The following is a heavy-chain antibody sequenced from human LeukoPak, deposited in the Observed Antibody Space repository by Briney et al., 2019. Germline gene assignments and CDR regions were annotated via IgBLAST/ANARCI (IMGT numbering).Heavy chain of an antibody. Sequence: SETLSLTCAVYGRSFRGYYWSWIRQPPGTGLEWIGEVNHSGSTNYNPSLKSRVTISEDTSKNQFSLKLSSVTAADTAVYYCARGGNIWSGLLGRNWFDPWGQGTLVTVSS. CDR2: VNHSGST. CDR1: GRSFRGYY. CDR3: ARGGNIWSGLLGRNWFDP. D-gene: IGHD3-3*01. V-gene: IGHV4-34*01. J-gene: IGHJ5*02.